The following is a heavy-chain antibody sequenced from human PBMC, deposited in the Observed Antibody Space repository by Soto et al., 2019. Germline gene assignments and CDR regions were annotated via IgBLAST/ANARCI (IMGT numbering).Heavy chain of an antibody. CDR1: GFTFSSYG. CDR2: IWYDGSNN. D-gene: IGHD6-19*01. CDR3: ARVASSGWYRPYYYYGMDV. J-gene: IGHJ6*02. Sequence: PGGSLRLSCAASGFTFSSYGMHWVRQAPGKGLEWVAVIWYDGSNNYYADSVKGRFTISRDNSKNTLYLQMNSLRAEDTAVYYCARVASSGWYRPYYYYGMDVWGQGTTVTVSS. V-gene: IGHV3-33*01.